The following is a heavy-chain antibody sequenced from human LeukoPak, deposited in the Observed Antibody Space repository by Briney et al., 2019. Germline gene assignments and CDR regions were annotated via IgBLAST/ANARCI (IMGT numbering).Heavy chain of an antibody. CDR1: GYTFTGYY. D-gene: IGHD1-26*01. CDR2: INPNSGGT. Sequence: ASVKVSCKASGYTFTGYYMHWVRQAPGQGLEWMGWINPNSGGTNYAQKFQGRVTMTRDTSISTAYMELSRLRSDDTAVYYCARGGLRKSYQYYYYGMDVWGQGTTVTVSS. CDR3: ARGGLRKSYQYYYYGMDV. J-gene: IGHJ6*02. V-gene: IGHV1-2*02.